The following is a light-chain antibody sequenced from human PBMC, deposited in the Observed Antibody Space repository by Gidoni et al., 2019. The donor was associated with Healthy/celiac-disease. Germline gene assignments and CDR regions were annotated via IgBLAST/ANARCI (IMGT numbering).Light chain of an antibody. CDR3: QQYNSYSVT. CDR1: QSISSW. Sequence: DIPIDPAPSTLSASVGDRVTITCRASQSISSWLAWYQQKPGKAPKLLIYKASSLESGVPSRFSGSGSGTEFTLTISSLQPDDFATYYCQQYNSYSVTFGQGTKVEIK. J-gene: IGKJ1*01. CDR2: KAS. V-gene: IGKV1-5*03.